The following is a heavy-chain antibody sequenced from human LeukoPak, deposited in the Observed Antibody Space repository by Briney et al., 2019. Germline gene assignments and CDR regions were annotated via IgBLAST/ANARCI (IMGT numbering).Heavy chain of an antibody. V-gene: IGHV3-49*03. CDR3: TRDEGSVEQWLVAGY. Sequence: GGSLRLSCTASGFTSGDYAMSWFRQAPGKGLEWVGFIRSKAYGGTTEYAASVKGRFTISRDDSKSIAYLQMNSLKTEDTAVYYCTRDEGSVEQWLVAGYWGQGTLVTVSS. CDR1: GFTSGDYA. J-gene: IGHJ4*02. D-gene: IGHD6-19*01. CDR2: IRSKAYGGTT.